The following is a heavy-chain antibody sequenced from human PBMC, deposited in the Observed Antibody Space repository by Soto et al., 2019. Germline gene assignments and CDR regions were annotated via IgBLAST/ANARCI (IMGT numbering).Heavy chain of an antibody. J-gene: IGHJ4*02. V-gene: IGHV3-66*01. D-gene: IGHD6-13*01. CDR3: ARVHSSSYHYFED. Sequence: PGGSLRLSCAASGFTVSSYHMSWVRQAPGKGLEWISVIYSAGSADFADSVKGRFTISRDNSKNTLYPQMSSLRAEDTAVYYCARVHSSSYHYFEDWGQGTLVTVSS. CDR1: GFTVSSYH. CDR2: IYSAGSA.